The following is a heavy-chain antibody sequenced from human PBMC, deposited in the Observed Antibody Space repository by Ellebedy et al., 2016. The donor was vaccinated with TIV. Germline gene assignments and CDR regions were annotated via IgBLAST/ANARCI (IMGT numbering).Heavy chain of an antibody. CDR3: ARTEAITMIVYYFDY. D-gene: IGHD3-22*01. V-gene: IGHV4-34*01. CDR1: GGSFSGYY. CDR2: INHSGST. Sequence: MPSETLSLTCAVYGGSFSGYYWSWIRQPPGKGLEWIGEINHSGSTNYNPSLKSRVTISVDTSKNQFSLKLSSVTAADTAVYYCARTEAITMIVYYFDYWGQGTLVTVSS. J-gene: IGHJ4*02.